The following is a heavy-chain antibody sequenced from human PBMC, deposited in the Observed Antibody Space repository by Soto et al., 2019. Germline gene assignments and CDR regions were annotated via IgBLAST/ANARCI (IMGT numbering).Heavy chain of an antibody. Sequence: QVQLVQSGPEVKKPGASVKVSCKTSGYTFYSYDITWVRQAPGQGLEWMGTTSVYNGDSNVAQNLQGRVTMTTDKSTATAYMDLKNLTSDDTAVYYCARARATVTTERALGYWGQGTLVTVSS. V-gene: IGHV1-18*01. D-gene: IGHD4-17*01. J-gene: IGHJ4*02. CDR1: GYTFYSYD. CDR3: ARARATVTTERALGY. CDR2: TSVYNGDS.